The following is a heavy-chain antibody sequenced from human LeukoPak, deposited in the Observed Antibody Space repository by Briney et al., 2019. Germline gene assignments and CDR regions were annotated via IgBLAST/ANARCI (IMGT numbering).Heavy chain of an antibody. CDR3: ATAEWLWFSYFQH. CDR1: GFTFSSYA. Sequence: GGSLRLSCAASGFTFSSYAMSWVRQAPGKGLEWVSAISGSGGSTYYADSVKGRFTISRDNSKNTLYLQMNSLRAEDTAVYYCATAEWLWFSYFQHWGQGTLVTVSS. D-gene: IGHD3-3*01. J-gene: IGHJ1*01. V-gene: IGHV3-23*01. CDR2: ISGSGGST.